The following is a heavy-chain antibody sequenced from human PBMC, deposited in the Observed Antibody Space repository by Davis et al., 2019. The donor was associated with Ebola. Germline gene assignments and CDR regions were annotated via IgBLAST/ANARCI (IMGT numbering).Heavy chain of an antibody. Sequence: ESLKISCAASGFTFSSYSMNWVRQAPGKGLEWVSSISSSSSYIYYADSVKGRFTISRDNAKNSLYLQMNSLRAEDTAVYYCARQRWLQQWLNYFDYWGQGTLVTVSS. J-gene: IGHJ4*02. V-gene: IGHV3-21*04. CDR3: ARQRWLQQWLNYFDY. CDR2: ISSSSSYI. D-gene: IGHD5-24*01. CDR1: GFTFSSYS.